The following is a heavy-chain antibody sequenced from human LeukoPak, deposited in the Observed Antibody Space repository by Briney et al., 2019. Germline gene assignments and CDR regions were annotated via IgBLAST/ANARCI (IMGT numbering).Heavy chain of an antibody. J-gene: IGHJ6*02. Sequence: GASVKVSCKASGYTFTSYGISWVRQAPGQGLEWMGWISAYNGNTNYAQKLQGRVTMTTDTSTSTAYMELRSLRSDDWAVYYCARLVVAAAYYYAMDVWGQGTTVTVSS. CDR1: GYTFTSYG. CDR3: ARLVVAAAYYYAMDV. D-gene: IGHD2-15*01. V-gene: IGHV1-18*01. CDR2: ISAYNGNT.